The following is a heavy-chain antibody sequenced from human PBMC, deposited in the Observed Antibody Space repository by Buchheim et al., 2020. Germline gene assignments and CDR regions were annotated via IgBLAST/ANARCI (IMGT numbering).Heavy chain of an antibody. Sequence: EVQLVQSGAEVKKPGESLRISCKGSGYSFTSYWISWVRQMPGKGLEWMGRIDPSDSYTNYSPSFQGHVTISADKSLSTAYLQWSSLKASETAMYDCARLRADSSGWYGLIQYYYYGMDVWGKGTT. V-gene: IGHV5-10-1*03. CDR3: ARLRADSSGWYGLIQYYYYGMDV. CDR2: IDPSDSYT. D-gene: IGHD6-19*01. J-gene: IGHJ6*04. CDR1: GYSFTSYW.